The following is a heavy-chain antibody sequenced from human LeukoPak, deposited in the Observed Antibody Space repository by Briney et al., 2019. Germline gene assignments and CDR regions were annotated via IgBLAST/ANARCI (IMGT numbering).Heavy chain of an antibody. CDR2: IKSKTDGGTT. CDR1: GFTFSNAW. V-gene: IGHV3-15*01. Sequence: GGSLRLSCAASGFTFSNAWMSWVRQAPGKGLEWVGRIKSKTDGGTTDYAAPVKGRFTISRDDSKNTLYLQMNSLKTEDTAVYYCTTDLLIFSLPDVVHWGQGTLVTVSS. CDR3: TTDLLIFSLPDVVH. J-gene: IGHJ4*02. D-gene: IGHD2-21*01.